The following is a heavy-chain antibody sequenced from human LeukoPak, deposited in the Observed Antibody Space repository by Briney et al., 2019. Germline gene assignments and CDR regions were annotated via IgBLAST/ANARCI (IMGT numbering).Heavy chain of an antibody. Sequence: PSETLSLTCTVSGGSISSSSYYWGWIRQPPGKGLEWIGSIYYSGSTYYNPSLKSRVTISVDTSKNQFSLKLSSVTAADTAVYYCARDSGSYFRAFDIWGQGTMVTVSS. CDR2: IYYSGST. V-gene: IGHV4-39*01. J-gene: IGHJ3*02. CDR1: GGSISSSSYY. D-gene: IGHD1-26*01. CDR3: ARDSGSYFRAFDI.